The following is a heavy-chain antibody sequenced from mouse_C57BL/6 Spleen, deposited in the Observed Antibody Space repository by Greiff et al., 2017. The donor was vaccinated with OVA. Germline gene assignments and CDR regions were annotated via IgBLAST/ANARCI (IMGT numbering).Heavy chain of an antibody. Sequence: QVQLQQSGAELVKPGASVKISCKASGYAFSSYWMNWVKQRPGQGLEWIGQIYPGDGDTNYNGKFKGKATLTADKSSSTAYMQLSSLTSEDSAVYFCERVGDYYGSSYGYFDVWGTGTTVTVSS. CDR2: IYPGDGDT. CDR1: GYAFSSYW. J-gene: IGHJ1*03. D-gene: IGHD1-1*01. CDR3: ERVGDYYGSSYGYFDV. V-gene: IGHV1-80*01.